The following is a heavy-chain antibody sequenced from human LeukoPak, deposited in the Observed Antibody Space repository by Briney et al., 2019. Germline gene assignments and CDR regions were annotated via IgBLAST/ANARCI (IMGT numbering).Heavy chain of an antibody. CDR3: AKDPLSGYDYVKASDY. Sequence: PGGSLRLSCAASGFTFSSYAMSWVRQAPGKGLEWVSAISGSGGSTYYADSVKGRFTISRDNSKNTLYLQMNSLRAEDTAVYYCAKDPLSGYDYVKASDYWGQGTLVTVSS. D-gene: IGHD5-12*01. J-gene: IGHJ4*02. CDR2: ISGSGGST. CDR1: GFTFSSYA. V-gene: IGHV3-23*01.